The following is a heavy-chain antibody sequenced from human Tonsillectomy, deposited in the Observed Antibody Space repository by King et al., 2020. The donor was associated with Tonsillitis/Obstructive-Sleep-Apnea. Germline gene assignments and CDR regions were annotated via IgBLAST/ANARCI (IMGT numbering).Heavy chain of an antibody. CDR1: GGTFSNYG. CDR2: IIPLFGTA. Sequence: VQLVESGAEVKKPGSSVKVSCKASGGTFSNYGISWVRQAPGQGLEWMGGIIPLFGTANYAQKFQGRVTITADEVTSTAYMELSSLRSEDTAVYHCASALTYDSLSGPDFRYYYMDVWGKGTTVTVSS. CDR3: ASALTYDSLSGPDFRYYYMDV. V-gene: IGHV1-69*01. J-gene: IGHJ6*03. D-gene: IGHD3-9*01.